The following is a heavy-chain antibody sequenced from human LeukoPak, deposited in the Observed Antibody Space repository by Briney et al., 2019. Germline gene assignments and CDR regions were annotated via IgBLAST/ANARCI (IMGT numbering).Heavy chain of an antibody. CDR1: GFTFSSHS. D-gene: IGHD3-10*01. J-gene: IGHJ4*02. CDR3: ARAISWFGELLFTLYYFDY. Sequence: PGGSLRLSCAAPGFTFSSHSMNWVRQAPGKGLEWVSSISSSSSYIYYADSVKGRFTISRDNAKNSLYLQMNSLRAEDTAVYYCARAISWFGELLFTLYYFDYWGQGTLVTVSS. CDR2: ISSSSSYI. V-gene: IGHV3-21*01.